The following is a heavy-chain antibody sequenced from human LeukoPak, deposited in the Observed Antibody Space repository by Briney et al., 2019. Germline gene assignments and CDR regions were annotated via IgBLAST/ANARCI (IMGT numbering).Heavy chain of an antibody. J-gene: IGHJ4*02. Sequence: GGSLRLSCAASGFTFSSYWMNWVRQAPGKGLEWVANIKQDGSEKYYVDSVKGRFTISRDNAKNSLYLQMNSLRAEDTAVYYCARVFRAYYYDSSCLDYWGQGTLVTVSS. V-gene: IGHV3-7*02. D-gene: IGHD3-22*01. CDR2: IKQDGSEK. CDR1: GFTFSSYW. CDR3: ARVFRAYYYDSSCLDY.